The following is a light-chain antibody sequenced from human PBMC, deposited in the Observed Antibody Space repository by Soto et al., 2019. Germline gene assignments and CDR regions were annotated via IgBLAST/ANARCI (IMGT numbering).Light chain of an antibody. CDR3: GTWDSSLSVVV. V-gene: IGLV1-51*01. CDR2: DND. J-gene: IGLJ2*01. Sequence: QSVLTQPPSVSAAPGQKVTISCSGSSSNIGSNFVSWYQQLPGTAPKLLIYDNDKRPPGIPDRFSGSKSGTSATLGITGLQTGDEADYYCGTWDSSLSVVVFGGGTKL. CDR1: SSNIGSNF.